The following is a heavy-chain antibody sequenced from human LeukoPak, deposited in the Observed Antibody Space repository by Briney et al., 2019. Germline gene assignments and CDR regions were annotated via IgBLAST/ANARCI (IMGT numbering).Heavy chain of an antibody. CDR3: AREFFTSSGWEYYYYYGMDV. CDR2: IKQDGSEK. CDR1: GFTFSSYW. Sequence: GGSLRLSCAASGFTFSSYWMSWVRQAPGKGLEWVANIKQDGSEKYYVDSVKGRFTISRDNAKNSLYLQMNSLRAEDTAVYYCAREFFTSSGWEYYYYYGMDVWGQGTTVTVSS. D-gene: IGHD6-19*01. J-gene: IGHJ6*02. V-gene: IGHV3-7*01.